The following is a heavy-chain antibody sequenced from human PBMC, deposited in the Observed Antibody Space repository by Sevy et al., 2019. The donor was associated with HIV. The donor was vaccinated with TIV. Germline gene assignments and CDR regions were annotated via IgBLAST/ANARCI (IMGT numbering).Heavy chain of an antibody. CDR1: GYTFTSQY. V-gene: IGHV1-46*01. Sequence: ASVKVSCKASGYTFTSQYMHWVRHAPGQGLEWMGIINPSGGSTSYAQKFQGRVTMTRDTSTSTVYMELSSLRSEDTAVYYCARDSDNYDILTGYYPFDYWGQGTLVTVSS. D-gene: IGHD3-9*01. CDR2: INPSGGST. CDR3: ARDSDNYDILTGYYPFDY. J-gene: IGHJ4*02.